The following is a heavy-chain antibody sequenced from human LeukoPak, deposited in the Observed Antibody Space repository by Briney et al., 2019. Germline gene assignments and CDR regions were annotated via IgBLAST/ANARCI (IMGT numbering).Heavy chain of an antibody. CDR1: GGSISSYY. J-gene: IGHJ3*02. V-gene: IGHV4-59*01. Sequence: PSETLSLTCTVSGGSISSYYWSWIRQPPGKGLEWIGYIYYSGSTNYNPSLSSLVTISVDTSKNQFSLKLSSVTAADTAVYYCARVKLRAHAFDIWGQGTMVTVSS. CDR2: IYYSGST. CDR3: ARVKLRAHAFDI. D-gene: IGHD1-1*01.